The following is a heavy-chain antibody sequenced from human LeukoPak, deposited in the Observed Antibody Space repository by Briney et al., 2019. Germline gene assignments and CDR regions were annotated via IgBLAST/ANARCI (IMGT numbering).Heavy chain of an antibody. CDR3: ATLDDYIWGSYKIDS. V-gene: IGHV3-23*01. CDR2: ITSGGDA. J-gene: IGHJ4*02. D-gene: IGHD3-16*01. Sequence: GRSLRLSCAASGFTFSSWALSWVRQAPGKGLEWVSAITSGGDAYSTDSRFTISRGNSKNILYLHMSGLRAEDTAVYYCATLDDYIWGSYKIDSWGQGTLVAVSS. CDR1: GFTFSSWA.